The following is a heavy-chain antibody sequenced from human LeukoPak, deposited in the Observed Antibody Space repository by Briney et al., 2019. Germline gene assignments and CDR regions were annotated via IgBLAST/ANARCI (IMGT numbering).Heavy chain of an antibody. J-gene: IGHJ4*02. CDR2: IYSGDST. Sequence: PGGSLRLSCAASGFTVSSNYMSWVRQAPGKGLEWVSVIYSGDSTYYADSVKGRFTISRDNSKNTLYLQMNSLRAEDTAVYYCARDPLVVVATGDYWGQGTLVTVSS. CDR1: GFTVSSNY. D-gene: IGHD3-22*01. CDR3: ARDPLVVVATGDY. V-gene: IGHV3-66*01.